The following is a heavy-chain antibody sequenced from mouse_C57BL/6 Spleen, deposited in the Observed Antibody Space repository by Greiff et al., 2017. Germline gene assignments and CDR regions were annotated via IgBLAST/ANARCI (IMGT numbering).Heavy chain of an antibody. Sequence: QVQLQQPGAELVRPGTSVKLSCKASGYTFTSYWMHWVKQRPGQGLEWIGVIDPSDSYTNYNQKFKGKATLTVDTSSSTAYMQLSSLTSEDSAVYYCARRGDGHYAGDVDDWGTGTTVTVSS. CDR2: IDPSDSYT. CDR3: ARRGDGHYAGDVDD. D-gene: IGHD2-3*01. J-gene: IGHJ1*03. V-gene: IGHV1-59*01. CDR1: GYTFTSYW.